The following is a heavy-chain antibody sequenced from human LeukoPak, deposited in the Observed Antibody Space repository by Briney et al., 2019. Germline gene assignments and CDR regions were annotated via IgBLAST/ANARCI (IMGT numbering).Heavy chain of an antibody. CDR3: ARWQRGGLSAKLLCLFASYYTYYYMDV. CDR2: INPSDGAT. J-gene: IGHJ6*03. CDR1: GNTFTMYN. D-gene: IGHD3-10*01. Sequence: GASVKVSCKAPGNTFTMYNIHWVRQAPGQGLEWMGLINPSDGATTYTQKFQGRVTMTRDMSTTTVYMDLRSRRSEDTVVYFCARWQRGGLSAKLLCLFASYYTYYYMDVWGRGTTVTVSS. V-gene: IGHV1-46*01.